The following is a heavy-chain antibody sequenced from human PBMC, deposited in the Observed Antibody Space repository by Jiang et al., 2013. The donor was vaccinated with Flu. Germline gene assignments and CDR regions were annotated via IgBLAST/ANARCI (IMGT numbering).Heavy chain of an antibody. CDR3: AKDGGXLQQFLGMEV. Sequence: SQTLSLTCAISGDSVSTNTAAWNWFRQSPLRGLEWLGRTYYRSKWKNDYARSVRSRIIINADTSNNQFSLQLKSVTPEDTAVYYCAKDGGXLQQFLGMEVWGQGSTVTVSS. V-gene: IGHV6-1*01. CDR1: GDSVSTNTAA. D-gene: IGHD4-17*01. CDR2: TYYRSKWKN. J-gene: IGHJ6*02.